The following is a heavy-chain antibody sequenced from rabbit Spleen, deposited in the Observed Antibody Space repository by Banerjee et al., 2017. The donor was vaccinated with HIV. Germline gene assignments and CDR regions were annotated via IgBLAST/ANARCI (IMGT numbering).Heavy chain of an antibody. V-gene: IGHV1S40*01. D-gene: IGHD6-1*01. Sequence: QSLEESGGDLVKPGASLTLTCTASGFSSTSSYFMCWVRQAPGKGLEWIGYIVPIFGVTHYANWVNGRFTISSHNAQNTLYLQLNSLTAADTATYFCVREAGYGGYGDANLWGPGTLVTVS. CDR2: IVPIFGVT. J-gene: IGHJ4*01. CDR1: GFSSTSSYF. CDR3: VREAGYGGYGDANL.